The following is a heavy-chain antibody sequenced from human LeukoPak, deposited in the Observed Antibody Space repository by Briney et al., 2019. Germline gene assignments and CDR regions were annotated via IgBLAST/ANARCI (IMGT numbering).Heavy chain of an antibody. CDR1: GYTFTSYG. V-gene: IGHV1-18*01. CDR3: ARVPELELNWFDP. J-gene: IGHJ5*02. D-gene: IGHD1-7*01. Sequence: ASVKVSCKASGYTFTSYGISWVRQAPGQGLEWMGWISAYNGNTNYAQKLQGRVTMTTDTSTSTAYMELRRLRSDATAVYYCARVPELELNWFDPWGQGTLVTVSS. CDR2: ISAYNGNT.